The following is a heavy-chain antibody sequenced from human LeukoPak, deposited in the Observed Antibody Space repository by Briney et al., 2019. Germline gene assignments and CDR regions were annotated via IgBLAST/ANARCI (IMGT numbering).Heavy chain of an antibody. CDR1: GGSISSSSYY. CDR3: ARDLGSSSDY. D-gene: IGHD6-13*01. CDR2: IYYSGST. Sequence: SETLSLTCTVSGGSISSSSYYWGWIRQPPGKGLEWIGSIYYSGSTYYNPSLKSRVTISVDTSKNQFSLKLSSVTAADTAVYYCARDLGSSSDYWGQGTLVTVSS. J-gene: IGHJ4*02. V-gene: IGHV4-39*07.